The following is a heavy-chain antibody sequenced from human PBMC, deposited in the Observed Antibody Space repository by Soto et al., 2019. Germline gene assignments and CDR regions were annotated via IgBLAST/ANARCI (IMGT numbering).Heavy chain of an antibody. Sequence: QVQLQESGPGLVKPSQTLSLTCTVSGGSISSRDFYWSWVRQPPGKGLEWLGYVSYTGSTYCNPSRRGRLNITIDTSKRQFSLRRSSVTAADTALYYCARELGFIAAASTYHGMDVGGQGTTVTGSS. D-gene: IGHD6-6*01. J-gene: IGHJ6*02. V-gene: IGHV4-30-4*01. CDR2: VSYTGST. CDR3: ARELGFIAAASTYHGMDV. CDR1: GGSISSRDFY.